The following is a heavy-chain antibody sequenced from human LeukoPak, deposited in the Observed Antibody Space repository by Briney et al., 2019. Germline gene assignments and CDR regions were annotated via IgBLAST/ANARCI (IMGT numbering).Heavy chain of an antibody. V-gene: IGHV1-69*05. CDR2: IIPIFGTT. Sequence: SVKVSCKASGDTFISYAISWVRQAPGQGLEWMGGIIPIFGTTNYAQKFQGRVTITTDESTNTAYMELSSLRSEDTAVYYCAGTDRRYFDYWGQGTLDTVSS. D-gene: IGHD3-22*01. CDR1: GDTFISYA. J-gene: IGHJ4*02. CDR3: AGTDRRYFDY.